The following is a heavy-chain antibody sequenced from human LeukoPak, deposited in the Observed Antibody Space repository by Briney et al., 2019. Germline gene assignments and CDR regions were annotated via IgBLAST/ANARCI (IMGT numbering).Heavy chain of an antibody. V-gene: IGHV3-49*04. CDR2: IRSKAYGGTT. D-gene: IGHD3-3*01. J-gene: IGHJ6*02. CDR1: GFTFGDYA. Sequence: GGSLRLSCTASGFTFGDYAMSWVRQAPGKGLEWVGFIRSKAYGGTTEYAASVKGRFTISRDDSKSIAYLQMNSLKTEDTAVYYCTRDGVFGVVYYYYYGMDVWGQGTTGTVSS. CDR3: TRDGVFGVVYYYYYGMDV.